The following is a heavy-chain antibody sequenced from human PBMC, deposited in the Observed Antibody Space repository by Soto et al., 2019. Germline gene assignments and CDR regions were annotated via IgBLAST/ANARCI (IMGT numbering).Heavy chain of an antibody. J-gene: IGHJ4*02. CDR3: TAGIAATAGPYFDY. D-gene: IGHD6-13*01. CDR2: IRSKAYGGTT. CDR1: GFTFGDYA. V-gene: IGHV3-49*03. Sequence: PGGSMRLSSTASGFTFGDYAMSWFRQAPGKGLEWVGFIRSKAYGGTTEYAASVKGRFTISRDDSKSIAYLQMNSLKTEDTAVYYCTAGIAATAGPYFDYWGQGTLVTVSS.